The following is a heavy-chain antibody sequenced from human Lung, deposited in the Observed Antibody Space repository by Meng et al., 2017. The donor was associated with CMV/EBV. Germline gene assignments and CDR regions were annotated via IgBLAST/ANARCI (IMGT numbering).Heavy chain of an antibody. Sequence: GGSLRLXXAAPEFSFSNYAMSWVRQAPGRGLAWVSAITASGGSTYYADSVKGRFTVSRDNSKNTLYLQMNSLRAEDTALYYCAKAFSASWVREYYDAWGQGTXVTVSS. V-gene: IGHV3-23*01. D-gene: IGHD2-2*01. CDR1: EFSFSNYA. J-gene: IGHJ4*02. CDR2: ITASGGST. CDR3: AKAFSASWVREYYDA.